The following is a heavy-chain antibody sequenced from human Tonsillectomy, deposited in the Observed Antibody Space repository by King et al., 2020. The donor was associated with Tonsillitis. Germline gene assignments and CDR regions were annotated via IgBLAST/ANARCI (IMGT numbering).Heavy chain of an antibody. CDR2: IYYSGST. CDR3: ARTWDDTGAFDI. V-gene: IGHV4-31*01. Sequence: QLKESGPGLVKPSQTLSLTCTVSGGSISSGGYYWSWIRQHPGKGLEWIGYIYYSGSTYYNPSLKSLVTISVDTSKNQFSLKLSSVTAADTAVYYCARTWDDTGAFDIWGQGTMVTVSS. CDR1: GGSISSGGYY. D-gene: IGHD1-26*01. J-gene: IGHJ3*02.